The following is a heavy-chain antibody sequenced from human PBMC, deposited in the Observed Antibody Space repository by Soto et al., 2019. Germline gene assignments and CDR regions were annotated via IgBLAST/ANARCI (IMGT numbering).Heavy chain of an antibody. J-gene: IGHJ5*02. CDR3: GGFSCSGHLGWFDP. Sequence: GGSLRLSCISSGFTFNTYGMFWARQAPGTGLEWVAGIWYDGSYRYYVDSVKGRFTVSRDNSKNTVYLEMNNLRGDDTAGYYFGGFSCSGHLGWFDPWGQGSLVTVSS. D-gene: IGHD2-21*01. CDR2: IWYDGSYR. V-gene: IGHV3-33*01. CDR1: GFTFNTYG.